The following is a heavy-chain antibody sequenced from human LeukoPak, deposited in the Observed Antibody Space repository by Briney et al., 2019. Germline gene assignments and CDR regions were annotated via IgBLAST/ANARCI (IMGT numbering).Heavy chain of an antibody. D-gene: IGHD3-22*01. J-gene: IGHJ4*02. V-gene: IGHV1-18*01. CDR1: GYTFTSYG. CDR3: ARIPLASYYDSSGYPYYFDY. Sequence: ASVKVSCKASGYTFTSYGISWVRQAPGQGLEWMGWISAHNGNTNYAQKLQGRVTMTTDTSTSTAYMELRSLRSDDTAVYYCARIPLASYYDSSGYPYYFDYWGQGTLVTVSS. CDR2: ISAHNGNT.